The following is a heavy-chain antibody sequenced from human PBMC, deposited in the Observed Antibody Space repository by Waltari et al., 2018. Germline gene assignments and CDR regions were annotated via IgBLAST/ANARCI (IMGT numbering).Heavy chain of an antibody. CDR3: AKAGLTGTTSPFDY. D-gene: IGHD1-7*01. J-gene: IGHJ4*02. CDR1: GFTFSSYG. CDR2: IRYDGSNK. Sequence: QVQLVESGGGVVQPGGSLRLSCAASGFTFSSYGMHWVRQAPGKGLEWVAFIRYDGSNKYYADSVKGRFTISRDNSKNTLYLQMNSLRAEDTAMYYCAKAGLTGTTSPFDYWGQGTLVTVSS. V-gene: IGHV3-30*02.